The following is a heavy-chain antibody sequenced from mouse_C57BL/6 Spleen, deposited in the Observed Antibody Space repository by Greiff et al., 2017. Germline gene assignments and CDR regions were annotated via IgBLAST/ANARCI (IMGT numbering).Heavy chain of an antibody. V-gene: IGHV1-18*01. CDR3: AMYYYGSSYVIPLYFDV. J-gene: IGHJ1*03. CDR1: GYTFPDYN. CDR2: INPNNGGN. D-gene: IGHD1-1*01. Sequence: EVQLQQSGPELVKPGASVKIPCKASGYTFPDYNMDWVKQSHGKSLEWIGDINPNNGGNIYTQKFKGKDTLTVDQSSSTAYMELRSLTSEDTAVYYCAMYYYGSSYVIPLYFDVGGTGTTVTVSS.